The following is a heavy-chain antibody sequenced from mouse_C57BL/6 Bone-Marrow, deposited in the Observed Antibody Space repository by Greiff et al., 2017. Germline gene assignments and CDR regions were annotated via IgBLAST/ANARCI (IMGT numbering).Heavy chain of an antibody. D-gene: IGHD1-1*01. V-gene: IGHV5-9*01. CDR2: ISSGGGNT. J-gene: IGHJ1*03. CDR3: SRQVTTVLDTKYFDV. CDR1: GFTFSSYT. Sequence: EVKLMESGGGLVKPGGSLKLSCAASGFTFSSYTMSWVRQTPEKRLQWVAAISSGGGNTYYPDSVKGRFTISRDNDKNILYLQMRSLRSEDTALDDCSRQVTTVLDTKYFDVWGTGTTVTVSS.